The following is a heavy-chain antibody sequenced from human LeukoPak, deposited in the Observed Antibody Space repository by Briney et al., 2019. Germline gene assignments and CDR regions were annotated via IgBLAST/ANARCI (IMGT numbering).Heavy chain of an antibody. Sequence: ASVKVSCKASGYTFTSYDINWVRQATGQGLEWMGWMNPNSGNTGYAQKFQGRVTITRNTSISTAYMELSSLRSADTAVYYCARGTRVFGGVKTGSAPWGREPLVPVPS. CDR1: GYTFTSYD. CDR3: ARGTRVFGGVKTGSAP. J-gene: IGHJ5*02. V-gene: IGHV1-8*03. D-gene: IGHD3-16*01. CDR2: MNPNSGNT.